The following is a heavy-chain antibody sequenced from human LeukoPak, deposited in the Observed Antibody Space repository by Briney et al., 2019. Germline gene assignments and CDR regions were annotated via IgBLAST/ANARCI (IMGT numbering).Heavy chain of an antibody. V-gene: IGHV3-23*01. CDR3: AERITYYYGMDV. Sequence: GGSLRLSCAAAGFTFSSYAMSWVRQAPGKGLEWVSAISGSGDRTDYADSVKGRFTISRDNSKNTLFLQMNSLRAEDTAVYHCAERITYYYGMDVWGQGTTVTVSS. CDR1: GFTFSSYA. CDR2: ISGSGDRT. D-gene: IGHD3-16*01. J-gene: IGHJ6*02.